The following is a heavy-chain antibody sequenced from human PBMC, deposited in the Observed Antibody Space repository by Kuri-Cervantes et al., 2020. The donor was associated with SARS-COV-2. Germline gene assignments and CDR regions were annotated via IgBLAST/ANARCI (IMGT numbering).Heavy chain of an antibody. J-gene: IGHJ4*02. CDR3: ARDLPYCSRASCSRFDY. Sequence: SVKVSCKASGGTFSSYTISWVRQAPGQGLEWMGRIIPILGIANYAQKFQGRVTITADKSTSTAYMELSSLRSEDTAVYYCARDLPYCSRASCSRFDYWGQGTLVTVSS. D-gene: IGHD2-2*01. CDR2: IIPILGIA. CDR1: GGTFSSYT. V-gene: IGHV1-69*04.